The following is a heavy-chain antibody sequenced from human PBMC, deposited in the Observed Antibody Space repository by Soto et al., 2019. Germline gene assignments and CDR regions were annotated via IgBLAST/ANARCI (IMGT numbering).Heavy chain of an antibody. V-gene: IGHV1-69*13. Sequence: SVKVSCKASGGTFSSYAISWVRQAPGQGLEWMGGIIPIFGTANCAQKFQGRVTITADESTSTAYMELSSLRSEDTAVYYCASIDCSSTRCYAPLYSYGMDVSGPGTTLTV. D-gene: IGHD2-2*01. CDR3: ASIDCSSTRCYAPLYSYGMDV. CDR1: GGTFSSYA. J-gene: IGHJ6*02. CDR2: IIPIFGTA.